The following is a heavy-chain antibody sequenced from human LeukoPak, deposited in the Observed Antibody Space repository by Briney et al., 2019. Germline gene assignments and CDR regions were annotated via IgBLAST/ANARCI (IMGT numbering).Heavy chain of an antibody. CDR1: GYTFNSYG. J-gene: IGHJ5*02. Sequence: ASVKVSCKASGYTFNSYGISWVRQAPGQGLEWMGWISAYNGNTNYAQKFQGRVTMTTDTSTSTAYMELRSLRSDDTAVYYCARDGAAASLKRLSRPNDWFDPWGLGTLVTVSS. D-gene: IGHD3-16*02. V-gene: IGHV1-18*01. CDR3: ARDGAAASLKRLSRPNDWFDP. CDR2: ISAYNGNT.